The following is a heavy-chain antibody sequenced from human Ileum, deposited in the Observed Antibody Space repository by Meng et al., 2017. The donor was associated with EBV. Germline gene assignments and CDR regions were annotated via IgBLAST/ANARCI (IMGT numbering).Heavy chain of an antibody. CDR1: GDTLFNGGHY. D-gene: IGHD2-21*02. CDR3: ARDSNGDCGWVDP. Sequence: QVHLQESGPGLVKPSQTLSLTCTVSGDTLFNGGHYWTWLRQPPGKGLEWIGYIFYTGSTYYNPSLKSRVTISLDLSKNQFSLNLTSVTAADTAVYYCARDSNGDCGWVDPWGQGTLVTVSS. J-gene: IGHJ5*02. V-gene: IGHV4-30-4*01. CDR2: IFYTGST.